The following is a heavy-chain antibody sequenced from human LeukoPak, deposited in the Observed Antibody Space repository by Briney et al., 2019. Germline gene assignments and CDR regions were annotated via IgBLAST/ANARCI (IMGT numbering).Heavy chain of an antibody. J-gene: IGHJ4*02. V-gene: IGHV3-30*04. CDR3: AGAGPKLFDY. CDR2: ISYAGSNK. D-gene: IGHD1-14*01. CDR1: GFTFSSYA. Sequence: GRSLRLSCAASGFTFSSYAMHWVRQAPGKGLEWVAVISYAGSNKYYADSVKGRFTISRDNSKNTLYLQMNSLRAEDTAVYYCAGAGPKLFDYWGQGTLVTVSS.